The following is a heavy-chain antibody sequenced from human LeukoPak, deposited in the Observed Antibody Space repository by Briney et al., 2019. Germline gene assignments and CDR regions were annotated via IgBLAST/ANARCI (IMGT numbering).Heavy chain of an antibody. CDR3: ARRLKVIEHFDY. CDR1: GGSISSTSYY. CDR2: IYYTGST. J-gene: IGHJ4*02. D-gene: IGHD3-22*01. V-gene: IGHV4-39*01. Sequence: SETLSLTCTVSGGSISSTSYYWGWIRQPPGKGLEWIGSIYYTGSTYYNPSLNTRVTMSVDTSKNQFSLKLSSVTAADTAVYYCARRLKVIEHFDYWGQGTLVTVSS.